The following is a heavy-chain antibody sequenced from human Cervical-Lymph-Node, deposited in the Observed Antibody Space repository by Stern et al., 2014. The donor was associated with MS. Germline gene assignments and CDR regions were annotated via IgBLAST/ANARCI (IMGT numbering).Heavy chain of an antibody. J-gene: IGHJ5*02. D-gene: IGHD5-24*01. Sequence: EVQLVQSGGPLVQPGGSLRLSCAASGSTVNSNSMTWVRQAPGKGLEWVSIFYSGISTYYAESVKGRFSFSIDNSKNTLFLHMNNLRVEDTAMYYCTREMAARRLDPWGQGTLVIVSA. CDR1: GSTVNSNS. CDR2: FYSGIST. V-gene: IGHV3-66*01. CDR3: TREMAARRLDP.